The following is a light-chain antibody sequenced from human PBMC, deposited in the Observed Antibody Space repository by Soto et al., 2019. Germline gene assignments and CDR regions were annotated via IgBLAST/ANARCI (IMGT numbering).Light chain of an antibody. Sequence: HSALTQPASVSGSPGQWITISCTGTSSDVGGYNYVSWYQQHPGKAHKLMIYEVTNRPSGVSNRFSGSKSGNTASLTISGLQAEDEADYYCSSYTSSSSLGVFGTGTKVTV. J-gene: IGLJ1*01. CDR2: EVT. V-gene: IGLV2-14*03. CDR3: SSYTSSSSLGV. CDR1: SSDVGGYNY.